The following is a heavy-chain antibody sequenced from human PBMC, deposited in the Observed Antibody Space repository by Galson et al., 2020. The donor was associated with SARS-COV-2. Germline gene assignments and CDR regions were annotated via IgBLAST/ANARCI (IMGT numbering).Heavy chain of an antibody. CDR3: ARDSPLRQTTLPNWFDP. J-gene: IGHJ5*02. Sequence: SETLSLTCSVSGGSISSSNYYWGWIRQPPGKGLEWIGSIYYSGSTYYNPSLKSRVTISVDTSKNQFSLKLSSVTAADTAVYYCARDSPLRQTTLPNWFDPWGQGTLVTVSS. V-gene: IGHV4-39*07. CDR2: IYYSGST. CDR1: GGSISSSNYY. D-gene: IGHD1-7*01.